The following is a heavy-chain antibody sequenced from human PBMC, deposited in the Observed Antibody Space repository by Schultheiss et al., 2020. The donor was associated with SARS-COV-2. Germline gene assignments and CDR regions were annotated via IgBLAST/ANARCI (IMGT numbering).Heavy chain of an antibody. CDR3: ARGLGYGGNSARDY. J-gene: IGHJ4*02. D-gene: IGHD4-23*01. Sequence: SQTLSLTCTVSGGSISSGDYYWSWIRQPPGKGLEWIGYIYYSGSTYYNPSLKSRVTISVDTSKNQFSLKLSSVTAADTAVYYCARGLGYGGNSARDYWGQGTLVTVSS. CDR1: GGSISSGDYY. CDR2: IYYSGST. V-gene: IGHV4-30-4*08.